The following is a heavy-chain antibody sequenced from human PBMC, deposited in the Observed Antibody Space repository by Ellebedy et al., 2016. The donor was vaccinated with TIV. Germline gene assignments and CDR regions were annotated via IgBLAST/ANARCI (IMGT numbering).Heavy chain of an antibody. V-gene: IGHV3-23*01. CDR3: ARSAGDSSGWFVS. CDR1: GFRFGGHA. J-gene: IGHJ5*01. CDR2: ITGSGDKT. D-gene: IGHD3-22*01. Sequence: GESLKISCAASGFRFGGHAMSWVRQAQGKGLEWVSSITGSGDKTYYRNSVRGRFTISRDNSRDTLYLDMNILRGEDTALYSCARSAGDSSGWFVSWGQGTVVIVSS.